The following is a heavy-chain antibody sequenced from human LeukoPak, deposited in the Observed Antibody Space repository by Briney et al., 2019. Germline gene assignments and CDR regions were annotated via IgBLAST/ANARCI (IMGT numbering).Heavy chain of an antibody. V-gene: IGHV3-15*01. CDR1: GFTFSNAW. Sequence: SGGSLRLSCAASGFTFSNAWMSWVRKPPGKGLEWVGRIKSKTDGGTTDYAAPVKGRFTISRDDSKNTLYLQMNSLKTEDTAVYYCTTENPAGYYYGMDVWGKGTTVTVSS. J-gene: IGHJ6*04. CDR2: IKSKTDGGTT. CDR3: TTENPAGYYYGMDV.